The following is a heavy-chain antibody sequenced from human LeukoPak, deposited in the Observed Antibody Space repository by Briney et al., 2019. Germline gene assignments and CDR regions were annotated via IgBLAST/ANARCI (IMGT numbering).Heavy chain of an antibody. J-gene: IGHJ4*02. CDR2: ISGRDGST. Sequence: GGSLRLSCAASGFTFSSYAMSWVRQAPGKGLEWVSAISGRDGSTYYADSVKGRFTISRDNSKNTLYLQMNSLRAEDTAVYYCAKRGGGSYFDYWGQGTLVAVSS. CDR3: AKRGGGSYFDY. D-gene: IGHD2-21*01. CDR1: GFTFSSYA. V-gene: IGHV3-23*01.